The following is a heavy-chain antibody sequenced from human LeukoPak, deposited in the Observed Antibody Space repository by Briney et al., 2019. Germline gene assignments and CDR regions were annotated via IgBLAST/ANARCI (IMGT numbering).Heavy chain of an antibody. V-gene: IGHV1-18*01. J-gene: IGHJ6*03. D-gene: IGHD3-3*01. CDR1: GYTFTSYG. CDR3: ASRGSRELRFLEWLSDGGYYYYYYMDV. Sequence: GASVKVSCKASGYTFTSYGISWVRQAPGQGLEWMGWISAYNGNTNYAQKFQGRVTMTRDTSISTAYMELSRLRSDDTAVYYCASRGSRELRFLEWLSDGGYYYYYYMDVWGKGTTVTISS. CDR2: ISAYNGNT.